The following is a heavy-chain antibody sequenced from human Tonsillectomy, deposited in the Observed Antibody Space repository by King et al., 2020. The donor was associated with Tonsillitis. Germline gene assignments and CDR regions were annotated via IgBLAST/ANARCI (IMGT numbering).Heavy chain of an antibody. CDR2: IIPMFGIA. D-gene: IGHD2-21*02. Sequence: VQLVESGAEVKKPGSSVKVSCKASGGTLSSYAISWVRQAPGQGLEWMGRIIPMFGIANYAQKFQGRVTIIADKSTSTAYMELSSLRSEDTAVYYCARDTYCGGDCYRSDYWGQGTLVTVSS. V-gene: IGHV1-69*09. CDR1: GGTLSSYA. J-gene: IGHJ4*02. CDR3: ARDTYCGGDCYRSDY.